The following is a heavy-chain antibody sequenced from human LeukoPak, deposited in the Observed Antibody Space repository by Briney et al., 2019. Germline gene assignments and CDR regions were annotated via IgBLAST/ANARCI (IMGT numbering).Heavy chain of an antibody. CDR1: GGSISSGGYS. V-gene: IGHV4-30-2*01. CDR2: IYHSGST. J-gene: IGHJ3*02. CDR3: ARGGDLYDSSGFVAFDI. D-gene: IGHD3-22*01. Sequence: SETLSLTCAVSGGSISSGGYSWSWIRQPPGKGLEWIGYIYHSGSTYYNPSLKSRVTISVDRSKNQFSLKLSSVTAADTAVYYCARGGDLYDSSGFVAFDIWAKGQWSPSLQ.